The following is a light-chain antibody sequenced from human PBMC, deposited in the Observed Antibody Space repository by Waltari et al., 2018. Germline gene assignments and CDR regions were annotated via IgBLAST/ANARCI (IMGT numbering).Light chain of an antibody. V-gene: IGKV3-11*01. CDR3: QQRSNWPIT. J-gene: IGKJ5*01. CDR1: QSVSSY. CDR2: DAS. Sequence: EIVLTQSPATLSLSPGERATLSCRASQSVSSYLAWYQQKPGQAPRLLIYDASNRATGIPARFSGSGSGTDFTLTISSLETEDFAVYYCQQRSNWPITFGQGTR.